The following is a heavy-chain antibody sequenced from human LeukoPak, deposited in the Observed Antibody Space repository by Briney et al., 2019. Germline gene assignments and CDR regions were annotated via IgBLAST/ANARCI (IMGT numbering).Heavy chain of an antibody. J-gene: IGHJ4*02. CDR3: ARDSFDALGYFDY. D-gene: IGHD3-9*01. CDR2: ISSSSSYI. V-gene: IGHV3-21*01. CDR1: EFTFSSYS. Sequence: GGSLRLSCAASEFTFSSYSMNWVRQAPGKGLEWVSSISSSSSYIYYADSVKGRFTISRDNAKNSLYLQMNSLRAEDTAVYYCARDSFDALGYFDYWGQGTLVTVSS.